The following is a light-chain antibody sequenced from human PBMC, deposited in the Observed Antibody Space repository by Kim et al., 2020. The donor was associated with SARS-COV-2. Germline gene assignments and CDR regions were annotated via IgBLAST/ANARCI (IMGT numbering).Light chain of an antibody. V-gene: IGKV1-39*01. CDR3: QQSYSTPYT. J-gene: IGKJ2*01. Sequence: SASVGDRVTITCRASQTIGIYLNWYQHRPGKAPKLLIYAASSLQGGVPSSFSGSGSGTDFTLTISSLQPEDFATYYCQQSYSTPYTLGQGTKLEI. CDR1: QTIGIY. CDR2: AAS.